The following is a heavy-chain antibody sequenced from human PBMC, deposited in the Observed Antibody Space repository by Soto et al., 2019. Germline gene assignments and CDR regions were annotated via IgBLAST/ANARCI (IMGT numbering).Heavy chain of an antibody. CDR3: ARDHSDYYGSGRFDAFDI. V-gene: IGHV1-69*13. Sequence: SVKVSCKASGGTFSSYAISWVRQAPGQGLEWMGGIIPIFGTANYAQNFQGRVTITADESTSTAYMELSSLGSEDTAVYYCARDHSDYYGSGRFDAFDIWGQGTMVTVSS. CDR1: GGTFSSYA. CDR2: IIPIFGTA. D-gene: IGHD3-10*01. J-gene: IGHJ3*02.